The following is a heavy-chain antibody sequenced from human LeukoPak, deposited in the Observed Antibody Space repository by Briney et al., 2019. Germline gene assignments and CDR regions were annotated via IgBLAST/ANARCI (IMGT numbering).Heavy chain of an antibody. CDR3: ASGLRTTGTTTFDY. CDR1: GGSISSSSYY. D-gene: IGHD1-1*01. V-gene: IGHV4-39*01. Sequence: SETLSLTCTVSGGSISSSSYYWGWIRQPPGKGLEWIGSIYYSGSTYYDPSLKSRVTISVDTSKNQFSLKLSSVTAADTAVYYCASGLRTTGTTTFDYWGQGTLVTVSS. J-gene: IGHJ4*02. CDR2: IYYSGST.